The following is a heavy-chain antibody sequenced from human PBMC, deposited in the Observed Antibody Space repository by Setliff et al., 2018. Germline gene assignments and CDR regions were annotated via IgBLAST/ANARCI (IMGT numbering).Heavy chain of an antibody. CDR2: IYHSGST. V-gene: IGHV4-38-2*02. CDR1: GDSISSGYY. CDR3: ARDGPGRGVDY. Sequence: PSETLSLTCTVSGDSISSGYYWGWIRQTPGKGPEWIGTIYHSGSTNYNPSLKSRVTISVDTSKNQFSLKLSSVTAADTAVYYCARDGPGRGVDYWGQGTLVTVS. J-gene: IGHJ4*02. D-gene: IGHD1-26*01.